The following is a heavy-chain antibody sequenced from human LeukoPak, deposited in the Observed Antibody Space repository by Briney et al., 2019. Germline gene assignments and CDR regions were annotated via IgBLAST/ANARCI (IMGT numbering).Heavy chain of an antibody. CDR2: IYYNGNT. D-gene: IGHD4-11*01. CDR3: ARPGALDYSNYGYYYYYGMDV. CDR1: DGSINSYY. J-gene: IGHJ6*02. V-gene: IGHV4-59*01. Sequence: PSETLSLTCSVSDGSINSYYWNWIRRPPGKGLEWIGYIYYNGNTNYSPSLKSRVTMSVDTSKNLFSLKVSSVTAADTAVYYCARPGALDYSNYGYYYYYGMDVWGQGTTVTVSS.